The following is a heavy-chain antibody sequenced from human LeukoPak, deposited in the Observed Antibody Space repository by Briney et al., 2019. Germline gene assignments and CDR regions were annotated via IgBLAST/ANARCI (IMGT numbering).Heavy chain of an antibody. V-gene: IGHV3-7*01. D-gene: IGHD2-15*01. J-gene: IGHJ4*02. Sequence: SGGSLRLSCAVSGFTFSSYWMSWVRQAPGKGLEWVANINQDGSEKYYVDSVKGRFTISRDNAKNSLYLQMSSLRAEDTAVYYCAREQVYCSGGSCYLILDYWGQGTLVTVSS. CDR1: GFTFSSYW. CDR3: AREQVYCSGGSCYLILDY. CDR2: INQDGSEK.